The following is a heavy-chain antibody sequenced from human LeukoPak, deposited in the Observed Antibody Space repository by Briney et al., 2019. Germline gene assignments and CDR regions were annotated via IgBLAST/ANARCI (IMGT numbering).Heavy chain of an antibody. CDR2: MSNSGST. CDR1: GGSISSYY. V-gene: IGHV4-59*01. D-gene: IGHD3-22*01. Sequence: SETLSLTCTVSGGSISSYYWSWIRQPPGKGLEWIGYMSNSGSTNYNPSLKSRVTVSVDTSKNQFSLKLSSVTAADTAVYYCARHYYYVSSGLFHYWGQGTLVTVSS. CDR3: ARHYYYVSSGLFHY. J-gene: IGHJ4*02.